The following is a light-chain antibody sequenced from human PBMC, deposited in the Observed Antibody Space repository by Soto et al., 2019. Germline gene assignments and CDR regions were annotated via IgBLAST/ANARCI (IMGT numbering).Light chain of an antibody. J-gene: IGKJ4*01. V-gene: IGKV1-5*01. CDR3: QQYNVFPLA. CDR1: QSISTW. CDR2: DAS. Sequence: DIQMTQSPSTLSAFVGDRVTITCRASQSISTWLAWYQQKPGKAPNLLIYDASTLESGVPSGFSGSGSGTDFTLTISSLQPDDHGTYYCQQYNVFPLAFGGGTRLEIK.